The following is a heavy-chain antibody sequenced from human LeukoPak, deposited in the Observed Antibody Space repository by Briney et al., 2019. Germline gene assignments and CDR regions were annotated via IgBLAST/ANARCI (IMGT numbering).Heavy chain of an antibody. V-gene: IGHV4-59*12. D-gene: IGHD3-22*01. J-gene: IGHJ5*02. Sequence: SETLSLTCTVSGGSISSYYWSWIRQPPGKGLEWIGYIYYSGSTNYNPSLKSRVTISVDTSKNQFSLKLSSVTAADTAVYYCARDFVTYDSSGYYPQYNWFDPWGQGTLVTVSS. CDR2: IYYSGST. CDR3: ARDFVTYDSSGYYPQYNWFDP. CDR1: GGSISSYY.